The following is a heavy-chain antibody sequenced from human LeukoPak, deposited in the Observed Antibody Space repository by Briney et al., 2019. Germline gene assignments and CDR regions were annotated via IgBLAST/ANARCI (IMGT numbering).Heavy chain of an antibody. CDR2: IGASHGAT. CDR3: AQGLAIFDY. D-gene: IGHD2-21*01. Sequence: PGGSLRLSCRASGFRFRNNDMSWVRQAPGTGLEWVSSIGASHGATYYADSVKGRFSISRDTSNNTLYLQMSSLRAEDTAIYYCAQGLAIFDYWGQGALVTVSS. CDR1: GFRFRNND. V-gene: IGHV3-23*01. J-gene: IGHJ4*02.